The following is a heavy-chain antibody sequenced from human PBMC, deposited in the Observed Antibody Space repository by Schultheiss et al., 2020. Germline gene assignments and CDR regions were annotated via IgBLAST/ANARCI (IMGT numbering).Heavy chain of an antibody. V-gene: IGHV3-21*01. Sequence: GGSLRLSCAASGFTFSSYEMNWVRQAPGKGLEWVSSISSSSSYIYYADSVKGRFTISRDNAKNSLYLQMNSLRAEDTAVYYCARGGREVVYYDSSGYLAGYYFDYWGQGTLVTVSS. CDR2: ISSSSSYI. CDR3: ARGGREVVYYDSSGYLAGYYFDY. CDR1: GFTFSSYE. D-gene: IGHD3-22*01. J-gene: IGHJ4*02.